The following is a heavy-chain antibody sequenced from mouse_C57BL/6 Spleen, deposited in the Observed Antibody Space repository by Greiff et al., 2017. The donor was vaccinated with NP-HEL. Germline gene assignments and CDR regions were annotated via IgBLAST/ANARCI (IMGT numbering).Heavy chain of an antibody. D-gene: IGHD1-1*01. CDR2: IRNKANGYTT. J-gene: IGHJ1*03. Sequence: EVHLVESGGGLVQPGGSLSLSCAASGFTFTDYYMSWVRQPPGKALEWLGFIRNKANGYTTEYSASVKGRFTISRDNSQSILYLQRNALRAEDRATYYGAMFYYGSSYGYFDVWGTGTTVTVSS. CDR3: AMFYYGSSYGYFDV. CDR1: GFTFTDYY. V-gene: IGHV7-3*01.